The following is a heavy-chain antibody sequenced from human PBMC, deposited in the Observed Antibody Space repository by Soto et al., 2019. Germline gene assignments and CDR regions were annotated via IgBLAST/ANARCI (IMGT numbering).Heavy chain of an antibody. Sequence: QVHLVQSGAEVKKPGASVKVSCKGSGYTFTSYGITWVRQAPGQGLEWMGWISAHNGNTDYAQRLQDRVTVTRDTSTSTAYMELRSLRSDDTAVYYCARGRYGDYWGQGALVTVSS. CDR3: ARGRYGDY. V-gene: IGHV1-18*01. J-gene: IGHJ4*02. CDR1: GYTFTSYG. CDR2: ISAHNGNT. D-gene: IGHD1-1*01.